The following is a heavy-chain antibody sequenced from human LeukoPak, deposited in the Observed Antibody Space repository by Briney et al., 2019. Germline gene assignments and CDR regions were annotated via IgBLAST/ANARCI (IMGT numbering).Heavy chain of an antibody. CDR2: INHSGST. D-gene: IGHD6-6*01. V-gene: IGHV4-34*01. CDR1: GGSFSGYY. J-gene: IGHJ4*02. CDR3: AGGIVIAAPDY. Sequence: SETLSLTCAVYGGSFSGYYWSWIRQPPGKGLEWIGEINHSGSTNYNPSLKSRVTISVDTSKNQFSLKLSSVTAADTAVYYCAGGIVIAAPDYWGRGTLVTVSS.